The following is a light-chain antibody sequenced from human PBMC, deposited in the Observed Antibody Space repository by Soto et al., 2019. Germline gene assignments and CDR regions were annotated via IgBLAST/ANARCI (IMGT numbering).Light chain of an antibody. V-gene: IGKV3-15*01. CDR1: QSVGGD. J-gene: IGKJ1*01. CDR3: QQYNTWPRT. Sequence: ETVMTQSPATLSVSSGERATLSCRASQSVGGDLAWYQQRPGQAPRLLIFAASTRATSVPARFTGSRSGTDFSLTIDSLQSEDFAVYYCQQYNTWPRTFGQGTKVDI. CDR2: AAS.